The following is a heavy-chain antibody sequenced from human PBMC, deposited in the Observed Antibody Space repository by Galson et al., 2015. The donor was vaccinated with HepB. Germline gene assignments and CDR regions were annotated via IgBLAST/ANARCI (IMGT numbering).Heavy chain of an antibody. J-gene: IGHJ4*02. V-gene: IGHV3-43*01. Sequence: SLRLSCAASGFTLDDYTMHWVRQAPGKGLEWVSLISWDGGSTYYADSVKGRFTISRDNSKNSLYLQMNSLRTEDTALYYCAKDRGIAAPMMSFDYWGQGTLVTVSS. CDR3: AKDRGIAAPMMSFDY. CDR2: ISWDGGST. D-gene: IGHD6-6*01. CDR1: GFTLDDYT.